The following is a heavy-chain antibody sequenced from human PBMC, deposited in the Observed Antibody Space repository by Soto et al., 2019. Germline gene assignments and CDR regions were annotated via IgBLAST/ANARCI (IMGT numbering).Heavy chain of an antibody. V-gene: IGHV4-39*01. D-gene: IGHD3-10*01. CDR3: AWSGVSETFYYGSGSYEDY. CDR2: IYYSGST. Sequence: TSETLSLTCTVSGGSISSSSYYWGWIRQPPGKGLEWIGSIYYSGSTYYNPSLKSRVTISVDTSKNQFSLKLSSVTAADTAVYYRAWSGVSETFYYGSGSYEDYWGQGTLVTVSS. CDR1: GGSISSSSYY. J-gene: IGHJ4*02.